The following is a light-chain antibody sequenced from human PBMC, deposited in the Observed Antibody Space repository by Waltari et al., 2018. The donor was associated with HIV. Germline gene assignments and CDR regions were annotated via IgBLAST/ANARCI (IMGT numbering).Light chain of an antibody. CDR2: QEK. V-gene: IGLV3-1*01. J-gene: IGLJ1*01. Sequence: SYELTQPTSVSVSPGQTAIITCSGDNLGEKFASWYQQKPGQSPVLVIFQEKKRPSGIPERFSAANSGKRATLTISGTQALEEADYYCQVWDTSAARYVFGTGTKVTVL. CDR1: NLGEKF. CDR3: QVWDTSAARYV.